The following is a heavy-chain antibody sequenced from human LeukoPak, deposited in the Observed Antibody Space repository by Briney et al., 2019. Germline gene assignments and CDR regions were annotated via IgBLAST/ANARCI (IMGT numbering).Heavy chain of an antibody. CDR2: ISYDGSNK. CDR3: ARVRIVGATSPYYYYMDV. Sequence: GGSLRLSCAASGFTFSSYGMHWVRQAPGKGLEWVAVISYDGSNKYYADSVKGRFTISRDNSKNTLYLQMNSLRAEDTAVYYCARVRIVGATSPYYYYMDVWGKGTTVTVSS. V-gene: IGHV3-30*03. CDR1: GFTFSSYG. D-gene: IGHD1-26*01. J-gene: IGHJ6*03.